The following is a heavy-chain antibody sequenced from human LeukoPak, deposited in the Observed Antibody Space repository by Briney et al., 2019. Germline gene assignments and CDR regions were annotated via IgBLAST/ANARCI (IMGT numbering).Heavy chain of an antibody. J-gene: IGHJ4*02. V-gene: IGHV3-74*01. Sequence: GGSLRLSCAASGFTFSTYWMNWVRQAPGKGLVWVSLINSDGSSTTYADSVKGRFTISRDNAKNTLYLQMNSLRAEDTAVYYFARDYYGSLDYWGQGTLVTVSS. CDR1: GFTFSTYW. D-gene: IGHD3-10*01. CDR3: ARDYYGSLDY. CDR2: INSDGSST.